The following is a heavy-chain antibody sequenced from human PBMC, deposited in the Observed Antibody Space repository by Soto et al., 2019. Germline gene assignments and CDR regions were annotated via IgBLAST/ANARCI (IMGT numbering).Heavy chain of an antibody. D-gene: IGHD3-16*02. CDR1: GGSFSGYY. J-gene: IGHJ1*01. CDR3: ARSPYDYIWGSYRREYFQH. Sequence: QVQLQQWGAGLLKPSETLSLTCAVYGGSFSGYYWSWIRQPPGKGLEWIGEINHSGSTNYNPSLKSRVTISVDTSKNQFSLKLSSVTAADTAVYYCARSPYDYIWGSYRREYFQHWGQGTLVTVSS. V-gene: IGHV4-34*01. CDR2: INHSGST.